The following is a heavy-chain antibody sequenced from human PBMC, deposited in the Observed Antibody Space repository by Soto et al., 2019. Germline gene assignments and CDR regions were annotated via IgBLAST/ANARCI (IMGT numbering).Heavy chain of an antibody. D-gene: IGHD5-18*01. V-gene: IGHV3-7*01. CDR1: GFTFSSYW. J-gene: IGHJ3*02. CDR2: IKQDGSQK. CDR3: ARDLGLGYNPRFDGFDI. Sequence: GGSLRLSCAASGFTFSSYWMSWVRQAPGKGLEWVANIKQDGSQKYYVDSVKGRFTISRDNAKNSLYLQMNSLRAEDTAVYYCARDLGLGYNPRFDGFDIWGQGTMVTVSS.